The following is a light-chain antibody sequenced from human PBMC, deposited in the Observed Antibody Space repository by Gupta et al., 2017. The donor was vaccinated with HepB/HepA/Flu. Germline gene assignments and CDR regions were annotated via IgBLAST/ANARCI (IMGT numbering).Light chain of an antibody. CDR2: TAS. Sequence: ILMTQSSSSLSASGGNSVTLTCRESQGISNLLAWYQQKPEKAPNSLIYTASSLQSGVPTRFSGSGSGTDFTLTISSLHPEDFATYYWQRNNSSPRTFGQGTKVEIK. CDR3: QRNNSSPRT. V-gene: IGKV1D-16*01. CDR1: QGISNL. J-gene: IGKJ1*01.